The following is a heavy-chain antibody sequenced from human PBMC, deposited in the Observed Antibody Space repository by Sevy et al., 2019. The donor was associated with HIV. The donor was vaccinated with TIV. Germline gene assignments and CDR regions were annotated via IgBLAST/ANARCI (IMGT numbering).Heavy chain of an antibody. CDR3: AKTINSGGGVVPAANYYYYGLDV. CDR2: INGKGRST. D-gene: IGHD2-2*01. V-gene: IGHV3-23*01. J-gene: IGHJ6*02. CDR1: GFTFSGYA. Sequence: GESLKISCAASGFTFSGYAMNWVRQAPGKGLEWVSAINGKGRSTHNADYVEGRFTISRENSKNTLYLPMNSLRAEDTAVYYCAKTINSGGGVVPAANYYYYGLDVWGQGTTVTVSS.